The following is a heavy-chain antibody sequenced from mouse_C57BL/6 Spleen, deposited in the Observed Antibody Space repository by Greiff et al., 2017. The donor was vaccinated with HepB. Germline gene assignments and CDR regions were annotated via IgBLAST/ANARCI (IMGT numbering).Heavy chain of an antibody. Sequence: VQLQQSGPVLVKPGASVKMSCKASGYTFPDYYMNWVKQSHGKSLEWIGVINPYNGGTSYNQKFKGKATLTVDKSSSTAYMELNSLTSEDSAVYYCARADYFDYWGQGTTLTVSS. J-gene: IGHJ2*01. CDR3: ARADYFDY. V-gene: IGHV1-19*01. CDR1: GYTFPDYY. CDR2: INPYNGGT.